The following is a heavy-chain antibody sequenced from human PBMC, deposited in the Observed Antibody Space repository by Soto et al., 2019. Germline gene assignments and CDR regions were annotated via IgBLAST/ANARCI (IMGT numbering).Heavy chain of an antibody. V-gene: IGHV4-59*01. CDR2: IYYSGST. CDR1: GGSISSYY. D-gene: IGHD3-3*01. CDR3: ARDRIDFWSGYSAYGMDV. J-gene: IGHJ6*02. Sequence: SKTLSLTCTVSGGSISSYYWSWIRQPPGKGLEWIGYIYYSGSTNYNPSLKSRVTISVDTSKNQFSLKLSSVTAADTAVYYCARDRIDFWSGYSAYGMDVWGQGTTVTVSS.